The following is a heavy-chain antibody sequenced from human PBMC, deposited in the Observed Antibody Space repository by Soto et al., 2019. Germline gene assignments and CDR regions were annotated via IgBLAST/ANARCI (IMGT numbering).Heavy chain of an antibody. CDR1: GFTFSSYG. J-gene: IGHJ6*04. V-gene: IGHV3-33*01. Sequence: FLRLSCAASGFTFSSYGMHWVRQAPGKGLEWVAVIWYDGSNKYYADSVKGRFTISRDNSKNTLYLQMNSLRAEDTAVYYCALLRYLDRLDGWGKGTTVTVSS. CDR3: ALLRYLDRLDG. CDR2: IWYDGSNK. D-gene: IGHD3-9*01.